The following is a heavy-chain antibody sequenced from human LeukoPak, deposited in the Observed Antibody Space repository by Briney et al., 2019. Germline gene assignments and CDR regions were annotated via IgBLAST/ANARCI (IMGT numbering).Heavy chain of an antibody. V-gene: IGHV3-74*01. CDR1: GFTFNNYW. CDR2: IRFDGGDT. CDR3: AKEIDGFDV. J-gene: IGHJ3*01. Sequence: RGSLRLSCAASGFTFNNYWMHWVRQAPGMGLVWVSSIRFDGGDTAYADSAKGRFTISRDNAKNTMFLQVNNLRAEDTAVYYCAKEIDGFDVWGQGTLVTVSS.